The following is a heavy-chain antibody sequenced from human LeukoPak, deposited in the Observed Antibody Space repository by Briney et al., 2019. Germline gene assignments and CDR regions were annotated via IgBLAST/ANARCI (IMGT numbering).Heavy chain of an antibody. V-gene: IGHV3-48*03. CDR3: ARKTFGTVDFDY. CDR1: GFTFTTYE. CDR2: ISPGGGDTI. Sequence: SGGSLRLSCAASGFTFTTYEMNWVRQAPGKGLEWISYISPGGGDTIYYADSVKGRFTISRDNAKNSVYLQMKSLRGEDTAVYYCARKTFGTVDFDYWGQGNLVTVSS. J-gene: IGHJ4*02. D-gene: IGHD1-1*01.